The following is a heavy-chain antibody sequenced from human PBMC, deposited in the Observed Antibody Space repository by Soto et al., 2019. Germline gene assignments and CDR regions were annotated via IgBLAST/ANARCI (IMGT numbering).Heavy chain of an antibody. CDR1: GSCVSSYSYY. J-gene: IGHJ5*02. Sequence: PAETLSLTCTGSGSCVSSYSYYWSWLRPGPGLGLEWIGYIYYSGNITYNPSLKSRVTISVDTSKNQCSLKLSSVPAADTAVYYCAREGRYCSSTSCNPSWFDPWGQGTLVTVS. CDR2: IYYSGNI. CDR3: AREGRYCSSTSCNPSWFDP. D-gene: IGHD2-2*01. V-gene: IGHV4-61*01.